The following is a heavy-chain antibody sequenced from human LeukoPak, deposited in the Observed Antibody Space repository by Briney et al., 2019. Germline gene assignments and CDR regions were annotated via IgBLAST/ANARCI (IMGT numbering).Heavy chain of an antibody. D-gene: IGHD5/OR15-5a*01. CDR3: ARETKESTHGPEIDF. CDR2: IRYDGSET. V-gene: IGHV3-33*01. J-gene: IGHJ4*02. Sequence: GGSLRLSCPASAFTFSVHGMHWVRQAPGKGLEWVAVIRYDGSETYYADSVKGRFTISRDNSKNTLYLQMNSLRPEDTAVYYCARETKESTHGPEIDFWGEGTLVTVSS. CDR1: AFTFSVHG.